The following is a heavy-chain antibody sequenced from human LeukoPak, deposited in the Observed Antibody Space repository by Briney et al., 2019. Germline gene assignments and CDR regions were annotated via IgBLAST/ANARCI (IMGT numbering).Heavy chain of an antibody. CDR3: ARHFHDYGDPYFDY. CDR2: IYYSGST. V-gene: IGHV4-59*08. D-gene: IGHD4-17*01. J-gene: IGHJ4*02. CDR1: DASISGYY. Sequence: PSETLSLTCTVSDASISGYYWSWIRQPPGKGLEWIGYIYYSGSTNYNPSLKSRVTISVDTSKNQFSLKLSSVTAADTAVYYCARHFHDYGDPYFDYWGQGTLVTVSS.